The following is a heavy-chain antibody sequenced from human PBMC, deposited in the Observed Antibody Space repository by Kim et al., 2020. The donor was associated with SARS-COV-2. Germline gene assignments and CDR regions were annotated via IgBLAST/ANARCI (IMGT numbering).Heavy chain of an antibody. Sequence: TNYIPALKSRVTISVDTSKNHFSLRLNSVTAADTAVYFCARVTRTSGTAWGQGTLVTVSS. CDR2: T. CDR3: ARVTRTSGTA. D-gene: IGHD2-21*02. V-gene: IGHV4-61*03. J-gene: IGHJ4*02.